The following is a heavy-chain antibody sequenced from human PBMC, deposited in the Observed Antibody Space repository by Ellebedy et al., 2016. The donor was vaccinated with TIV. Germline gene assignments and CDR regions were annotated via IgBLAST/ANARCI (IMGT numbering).Heavy chain of an antibody. CDR2: ISSNGGST. D-gene: IGHD2-15*01. CDR3: VKGDMVAATPIYFDY. CDR1: GFTFSSYA. J-gene: IGHJ4*02. V-gene: IGHV3-64D*06. Sequence: GESLKISCSASGFTFSSYAMHWVRQAPGKGLEYVSAISSNGGSTYYADSVKGRFTISRANSKNTLYLQMSSLRAEDTAVYYCVKGDMVAATPIYFDYWGQGTLVTVSS.